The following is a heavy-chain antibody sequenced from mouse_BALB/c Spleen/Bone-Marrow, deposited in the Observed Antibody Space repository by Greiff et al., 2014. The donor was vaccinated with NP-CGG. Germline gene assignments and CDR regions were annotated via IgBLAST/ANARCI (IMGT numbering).Heavy chain of an antibody. CDR2: IYPYNGGT. J-gene: IGHJ4*01. Sequence: VQLQQSGPELVKPGASVKISCKASGYTFTDYNMHWVKQSHGKSLEWIGYIYPYNGGTGYNQKFKSKATLTVDNSSSTAYMELRSLTSEDSAVYYCARSKGGNYYAMDYLGQGTSVTVSS. V-gene: IGHV1S29*02. CDR3: ARSKGGNYYAMDY. D-gene: IGHD1-1*02. CDR1: GYTFTDYN.